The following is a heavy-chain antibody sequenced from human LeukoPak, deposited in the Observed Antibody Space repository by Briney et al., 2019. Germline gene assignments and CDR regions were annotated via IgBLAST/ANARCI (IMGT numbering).Heavy chain of an antibody. Sequence: PGGSLRLSCVASGFPFSSYWMTWARQAPGKGLEWVANIKQDGSKKSYVDSVKGRFTISRDNAKNSLYLQMNSLRAEDTAVYYCARESIWLQFHSFDFWGQGTLVTVSS. D-gene: IGHD5-24*01. V-gene: IGHV3-7*03. CDR3: ARESIWLQFHSFDF. CDR1: GFPFSSYW. J-gene: IGHJ4*02. CDR2: IKQDGSKK.